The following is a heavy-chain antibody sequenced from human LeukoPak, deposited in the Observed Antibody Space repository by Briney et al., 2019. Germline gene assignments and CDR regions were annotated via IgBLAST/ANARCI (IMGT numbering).Heavy chain of an antibody. CDR1: GGSISSYY. J-gene: IGHJ5*02. V-gene: IGHV4-59*01. D-gene: IGHD6-19*01. Sequence: PSETLSLTCTVSGGSISSYYWSWIRQPPGKGLEWIGYIYYSGSTNYNPSLKSRVTISVDTSKNQFSLKLSSVTAADMALYYCAKADSRGWGYWFDPWGQGTLVTVSS. CDR2: IYYSGST. CDR3: AKADSRGWGYWFDP.